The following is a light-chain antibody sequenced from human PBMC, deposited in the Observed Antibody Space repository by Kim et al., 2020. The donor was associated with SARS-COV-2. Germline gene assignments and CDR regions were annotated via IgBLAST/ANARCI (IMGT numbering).Light chain of an antibody. CDR1: SSNIGSDF. CDR3: AAWDDTLSAWV. J-gene: IGLJ3*02. CDR2: RNN. Sequence: GQRVTLSCSGGSSNIGSDFVFWFQKLPGGAPRLLIYRNNKRPSGVPDRFSGSKSGTSASLAISGLRSEDEADYHCAAWDDTLSAWVFGGGTQLTVL. V-gene: IGLV1-47*01.